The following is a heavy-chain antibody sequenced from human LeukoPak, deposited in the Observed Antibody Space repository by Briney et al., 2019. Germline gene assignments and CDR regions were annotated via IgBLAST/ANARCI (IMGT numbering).Heavy chain of an antibody. J-gene: IGHJ4*02. CDR1: GFTFNTYT. V-gene: IGHV3-23*01. D-gene: IGHD1-1*01. Sequence: GGSLRLSCAASGFTFNTYTMYWVRQAPGKGLEWVSGIRNSDDTTYYADSVEGRFTISRDNSKNTLFLQMNSLRAEDTALYYCAKGLERESRLDSWGQGTLVTVSS. CDR2: IRNSDDTT. CDR3: AKGLERESRLDS.